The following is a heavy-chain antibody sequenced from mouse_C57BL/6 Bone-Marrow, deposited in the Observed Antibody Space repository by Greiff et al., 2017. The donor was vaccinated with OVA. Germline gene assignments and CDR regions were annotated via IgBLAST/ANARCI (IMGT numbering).Heavy chain of an antibody. CDR3: TGELAQYFDY. V-gene: IGHV6-3*01. CDR1: GFTFSNYW. D-gene: IGHD4-1*01. J-gene: IGHJ2*01. Sequence: EVQLQESGGGLVQPGGSMKLSCVASGFTFSNYWMNWVRQSPEKGLEWVAQIRLKSDNYATHYAESVKGRFTISRDDSKSSVYLQMNNLRAEDTGIYYCTGELAQYFDYWGQGTTLTVSS. CDR2: IRLKSDNYAT.